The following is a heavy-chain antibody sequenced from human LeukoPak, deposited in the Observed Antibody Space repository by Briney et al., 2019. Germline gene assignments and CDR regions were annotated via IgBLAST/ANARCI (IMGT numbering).Heavy chain of an antibody. CDR2: IYHSGST. D-gene: IGHD2-21*02. J-gene: IGHJ5*02. V-gene: IGHV4-38-2*02. CDR1: GYSISSGYY. Sequence: PPETLSLTCTVSGYSISSGYYWGWIRQPPGKGLEWIGSIYHSGSTYYNPSLKSRVTISVDTSKNQFSLKLSSVTAADTAVYYCARVSCGGDCYQGGNWFDPWGQGTLVTVSS. CDR3: ARVSCGGDCYQGGNWFDP.